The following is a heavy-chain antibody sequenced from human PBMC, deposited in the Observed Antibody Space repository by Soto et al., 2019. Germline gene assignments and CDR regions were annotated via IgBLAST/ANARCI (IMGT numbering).Heavy chain of an antibody. V-gene: IGHV3-33*01. CDR3: AREHFSGSYSDY. J-gene: IGHJ4*02. CDR2: IWYDGSNK. CDR1: GFTFSSYG. D-gene: IGHD1-26*01. Sequence: QVQLVESGGGVVQPGRSLRLSCAASGFTFSSYGMHWVRQAPGNGLEWVAGIWYDGSNKYYADSVKGRFTISRDNSQNTLYLQMNSLRAEDTAVYYCAREHFSGSYSDYWGQGTLVTVSS.